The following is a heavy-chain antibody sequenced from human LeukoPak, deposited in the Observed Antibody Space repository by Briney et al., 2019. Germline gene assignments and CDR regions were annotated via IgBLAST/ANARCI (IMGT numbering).Heavy chain of an antibody. CDR3: ARVEGSAATFDD. Sequence: ASVKVSCKASGYTFSAYHVHWVRQAPGQGLEWMGWISPYSGGTRYAQKSQGRVTLTSDTSISTAYLELTGLRSDDTAVYYCARVEGSAATFDDWGQGTLVTVSS. V-gene: IGHV1-2*02. J-gene: IGHJ4*02. CDR1: GYTFSAYH. CDR2: ISPYSGGT. D-gene: IGHD3-10*01.